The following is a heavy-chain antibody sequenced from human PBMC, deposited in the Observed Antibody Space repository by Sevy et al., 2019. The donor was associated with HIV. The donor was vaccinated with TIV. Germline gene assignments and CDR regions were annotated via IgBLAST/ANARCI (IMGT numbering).Heavy chain of an antibody. J-gene: IGHJ6*02. CDR3: ARDRKGARGGLQSYYGMDV. Sequence: SETLSLTCTVSGGSVSSGSYYWSWIRHPPGKGLDWIGYIYYSGSTNYNPSLKSRVTISVDTSKNQFSLKLSSVTAADTAVYYCARDRKGARGGLQSYYGMDVWGQGTTVTVSS. CDR2: IYYSGST. V-gene: IGHV4-61*01. D-gene: IGHD4-4*01. CDR1: GGSVSSGSYY.